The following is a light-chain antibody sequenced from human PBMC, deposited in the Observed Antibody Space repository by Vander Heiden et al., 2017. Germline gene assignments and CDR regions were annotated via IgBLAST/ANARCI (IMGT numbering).Light chain of an antibody. CDR1: QTVSSRY. CDR3: QQDSSLIT. V-gene: IGKV3-20*01. CDR2: DAS. Sequence: EIVLTQSPGTLSLSPGERATLSCRASQTVSSRYLDWHQHKPGQAPRLLIYDASSRAAGIPDRFSGSGSGTDFTLTISRLEPEDFAVYYWQQDSSLITFGQGTRLEIK. J-gene: IGKJ5*01.